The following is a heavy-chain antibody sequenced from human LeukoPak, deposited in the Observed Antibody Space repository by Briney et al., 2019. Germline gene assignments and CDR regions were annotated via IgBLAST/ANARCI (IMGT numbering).Heavy chain of an antibody. Sequence: ASVKVSCKASGGTFSSYAISWVRQAPGQGLEWMGGIIPIFGTANYAQKFQGRVTITADESTSTAYMELSSLRSEDTAVYYCARVPSCSSTSCYPYYYYGMDVWGQGTTVTVSS. CDR3: ARVPSCSSTSCYPYYYYGMDV. D-gene: IGHD2-2*01. CDR1: GGTFSSYA. CDR2: IIPIFGTA. J-gene: IGHJ6*02. V-gene: IGHV1-69*13.